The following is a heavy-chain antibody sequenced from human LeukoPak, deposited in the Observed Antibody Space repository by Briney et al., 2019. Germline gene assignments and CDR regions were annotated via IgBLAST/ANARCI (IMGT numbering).Heavy chain of an antibody. CDR1: GYTFTGYY. D-gene: IGHD5-18*01. V-gene: IGHV1-2*02. J-gene: IGHJ4*02. Sequence: GASVKVSCKASGYTFTGYYMHWVRQAPGQGLEWMGWINPNSGGTNYAQKFQGRVTMTRDTSISTAYMELSRLRSDDTAVYYCARVRTAMVIDFDYWGQGTLVTVSS. CDR3: ARVRTAMVIDFDY. CDR2: INPNSGGT.